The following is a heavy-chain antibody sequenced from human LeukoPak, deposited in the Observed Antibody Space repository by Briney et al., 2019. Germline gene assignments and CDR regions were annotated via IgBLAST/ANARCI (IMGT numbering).Heavy chain of an antibody. CDR3: ARGLKEDLDY. CDR2: IDHSGST. CDR1: GGSFSGYY. J-gene: IGHJ4*02. Sequence: SETLSLTCAVYGGSFSGYYWSWIRQPPGKGLEWIGEIDHSGSTNYNPSLKSRVTISVDTSKNQFSLKLSSVTAADTAVYYCARGLKEDLDYWGQGTLVTVSS. V-gene: IGHV4-34*01.